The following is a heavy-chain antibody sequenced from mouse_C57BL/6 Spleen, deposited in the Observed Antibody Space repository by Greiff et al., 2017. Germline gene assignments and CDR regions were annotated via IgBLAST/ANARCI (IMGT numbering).Heavy chain of an antibody. J-gene: IGHJ1*03. CDR3: ARGYEGWYFDV. D-gene: IGHD2-3*01. CDR1: GFTFSSYA. Sequence: EVQLVESGGGLVKPGGSLKLSCAASGFTFSSYAMSWVRQTPEKRLEWVATISDGGSYTYYPDNVKGRFTISRDNAKNNLYLQMSHLKSADTAMYYCARGYEGWYFDVWGTGTTVTVSS. V-gene: IGHV5-4*01. CDR2: ISDGGSYT.